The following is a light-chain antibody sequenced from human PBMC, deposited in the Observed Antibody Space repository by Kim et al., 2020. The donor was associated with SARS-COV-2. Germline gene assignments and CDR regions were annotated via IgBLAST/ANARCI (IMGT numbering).Light chain of an antibody. CDR1: HGISNH. CDR3: QKYDGAPRT. J-gene: IGKJ4*01. CDR2: AAS. V-gene: IGKV1-27*01. Sequence: AAVGDTLTITCRASHGISNHLVWYQQQPGKLPNLLIYAASTLQSGVTSRFSGTRSGTDFTLTISSLQPEDVATYYCQKYDGAPRTFGGGTKVDIK.